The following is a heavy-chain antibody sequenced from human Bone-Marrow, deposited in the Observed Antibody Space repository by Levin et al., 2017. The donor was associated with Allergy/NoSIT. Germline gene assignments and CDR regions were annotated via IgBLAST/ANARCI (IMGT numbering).Heavy chain of an antibody. V-gene: IGHV3-30*18. CDR1: GFTFSNYV. J-gene: IGHJ6*03. CDR3: AKEGYCSGGSCYPRYYYYYMDV. CDR2: ISDDGSNE. D-gene: IGHD2-15*01. Sequence: PGGSLRLSCGASGFTFSNYVMHWVRQAPGKGLEWVADISDDGSNEHYADSVKGRFTISRDRSKNTLYLQMNSLRAEDTAVYYCAKEGYCSGGSCYPRYYYYYMDVWGKGTTVTVSS.